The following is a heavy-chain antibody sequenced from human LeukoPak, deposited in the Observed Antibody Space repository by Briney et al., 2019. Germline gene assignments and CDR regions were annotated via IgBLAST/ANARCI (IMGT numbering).Heavy chain of an antibody. V-gene: IGHV1-69*13. CDR1: GGTFSSYA. CDR2: IIPIFGTA. Sequence: SVKVSCKASGGTFSSYAISWVRQAPGQGLEWMGGIIPIFGTANYAQKFQGRVTTTADESTSTAYMELSSLRSEDTAVYYCARDRMGSYYGSGSLHAFDIWGQGTMVTVSS. D-gene: IGHD3-10*01. CDR3: ARDRMGSYYGSGSLHAFDI. J-gene: IGHJ3*02.